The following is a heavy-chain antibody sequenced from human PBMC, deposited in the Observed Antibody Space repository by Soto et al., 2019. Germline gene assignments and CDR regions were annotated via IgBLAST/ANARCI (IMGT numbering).Heavy chain of an antibody. J-gene: IGHJ6*02. V-gene: IGHV1-2*04. CDR3: ARTQKRIAVAGTPRHFYYFGKDG. D-gene: IGHD6-19*01. Sequence: ASVKVSCKASGYTFTGYYMHWVRQAPGQGLEWMGWINPNSGGTNYAQKFQGWVTMTRDTSISTAYMELSRPRSDDTAVYYCARTQKRIAVAGTPRHFYYFGKDGWGQGTTVTVSS. CDR2: INPNSGGT. CDR1: GYTFTGYY.